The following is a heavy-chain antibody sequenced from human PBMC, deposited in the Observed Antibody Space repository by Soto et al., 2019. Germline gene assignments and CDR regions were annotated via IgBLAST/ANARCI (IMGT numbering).Heavy chain of an antibody. CDR1: GFTFSSNA. D-gene: IGHD2-15*01. Sequence: EVQLFATGGGLVQPGGSLRLSCAASGFTFSSNAMAWVRQAPGKGLEWVSGFSGSGGSTYYADSVKGRFTISRDISKNTLYLQMNSLRAEDTAVYYCAKGAWYCSRGSCSDYWGQGALVTVSS. V-gene: IGHV3-23*01. CDR2: FSGSGGST. CDR3: AKGAWYCSRGSCSDY. J-gene: IGHJ4*02.